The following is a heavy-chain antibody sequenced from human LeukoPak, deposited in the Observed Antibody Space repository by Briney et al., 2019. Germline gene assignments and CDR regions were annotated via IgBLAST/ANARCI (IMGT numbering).Heavy chain of an antibody. V-gene: IGHV3-30-3*01. Sequence: GGSLRLSCAASGFTFNSYAMHWVRQAPGKGLEWVTVISYDGSNKYYADSVKGRFTISRDNSKNTLYLQMNSLRPEDTAFYYCAGDPQHWGRGTLVTVSS. J-gene: IGHJ1*01. CDR1: GFTFNSYA. CDR2: ISYDGSNK. CDR3: AGDPQH.